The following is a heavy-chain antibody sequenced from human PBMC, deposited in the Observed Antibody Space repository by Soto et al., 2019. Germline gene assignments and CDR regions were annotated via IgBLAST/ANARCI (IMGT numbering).Heavy chain of an antibody. V-gene: IGHV3-23*01. Sequence: GGSLRLSCAASGFTFSSYAMSWVRQVPGKGLEWVSAISGGGGSTYYADSVKGRFTISRDNSKNTLYLQMNSLRAEDTAVYYCAKWSSGWPNAFDIWGQGTMVTVSS. J-gene: IGHJ3*02. CDR1: GFTFSSYA. D-gene: IGHD6-19*01. CDR3: AKWSSGWPNAFDI. CDR2: ISGGGGST.